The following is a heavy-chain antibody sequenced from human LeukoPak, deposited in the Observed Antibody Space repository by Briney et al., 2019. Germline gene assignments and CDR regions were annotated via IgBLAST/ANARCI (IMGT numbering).Heavy chain of an antibody. V-gene: IGHV1-8*01. D-gene: IGHD6-6*01. J-gene: IGHJ4*01. CDR1: GYTFTSFD. CDR3: ARASYSSSSGGGNYFDY. CDR2: LNSNNGTT. Sequence: ASVKVSCTPAGYTFTSFDINWVRQAPGQGLEWMGYLNSNNGTTGYAQKFQGRVTLTRDTSRGTAYMEVNSLKSDDTAIYFCARASYSSSSGGGNYFDYWGLGTMVTVSS.